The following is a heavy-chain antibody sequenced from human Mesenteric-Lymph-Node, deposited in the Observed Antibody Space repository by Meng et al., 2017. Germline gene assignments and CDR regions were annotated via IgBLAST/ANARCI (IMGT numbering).Heavy chain of an antibody. CDR1: GGSISSYY. D-gene: IGHD3-3*01. V-gene: IGHV4-59*01. Sequence: SETLSLTCTVSGGSISSYYWSWIRQPPGKGLEWIGYIYYSGSTNYNPSLKSRVTISVDTSKNQFSLKRSSVTAADTAVYYCARDGYYDFWSGSSPYGMDVWGQGTTVTVSS. CDR2: IYYSGST. J-gene: IGHJ6*02. CDR3: ARDGYYDFWSGSSPYGMDV.